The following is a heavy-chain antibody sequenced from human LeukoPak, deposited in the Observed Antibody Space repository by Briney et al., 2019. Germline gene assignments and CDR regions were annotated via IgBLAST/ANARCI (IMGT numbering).Heavy chain of an antibody. J-gene: IGHJ1*01. CDR2: INHSGST. D-gene: IGHD3-22*01. V-gene: IGHV4-34*01. CDR3: ARGPRRPRDVVIHSPFQH. Sequence: SETLSLTCAVYGGSFSGYYWSWIRQPPGKELEWIGEINHSGSTNYNPSLKSRVTISVDTSKNQFSLKLSPVTAADTAVYYCARGPRRPRDVVIHSPFQHWGQGTLVTVSS. CDR1: GGSFSGYY.